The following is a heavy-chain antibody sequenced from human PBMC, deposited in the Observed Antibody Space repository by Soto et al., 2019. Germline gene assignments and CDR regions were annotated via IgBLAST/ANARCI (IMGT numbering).Heavy chain of an antibody. CDR1: EFTFNTYW. CDR3: ARDCGTPCRVSAVGDYYHYGMDV. D-gene: IGHD2-2*01. J-gene: IGHJ6*02. V-gene: IGHV3-7*05. Sequence: EVQLVESGGGLVQPGGSLRLSCLASEFTFNTYWMNWVRQAPGRGLEWVANIKDDGSEKNYVDSVKGRFNISRDNTKNAVSMRTNGLRGEDTGVYFCARDCGTPCRVSAVGDYYHYGMDVWGQGTTVTVSS. CDR2: IKDDGSEK.